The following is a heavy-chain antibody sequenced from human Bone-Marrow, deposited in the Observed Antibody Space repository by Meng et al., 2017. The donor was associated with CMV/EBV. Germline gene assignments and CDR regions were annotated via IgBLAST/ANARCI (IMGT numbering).Heavy chain of an antibody. Sequence: GGSLRLSCADSGFTFNDYGMSWVRQAPGKGLEWVSGINWNGRTTSYADSVKGRFTISRDNAKNSLYLQMNSLRAEDTAVYYCARGHILGDDAFDIWGQGKMVNVPS. J-gene: IGHJ3*02. CDR3: ARGHILGDDAFDI. CDR2: INWNGRTT. CDR1: GFTFNDYG. D-gene: IGHD3-16*01. V-gene: IGHV3-20*04.